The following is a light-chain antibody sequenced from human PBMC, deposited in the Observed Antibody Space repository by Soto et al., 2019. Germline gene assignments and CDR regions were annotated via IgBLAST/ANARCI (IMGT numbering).Light chain of an antibody. CDR2: GAS. CDR1: QSVASAY. CDR3: QQYGSSRWT. Sequence: EILLTQSPGTLSLSPGDRATLSCRASQSVASAYLAWYQHKPGQAPRLLIYGASSRATGIPGRFTGSGSGTDFTLTISRLEPEDFAVYYCQQYGSSRWTFGQGTKVEAK. J-gene: IGKJ1*01. V-gene: IGKV3-20*01.